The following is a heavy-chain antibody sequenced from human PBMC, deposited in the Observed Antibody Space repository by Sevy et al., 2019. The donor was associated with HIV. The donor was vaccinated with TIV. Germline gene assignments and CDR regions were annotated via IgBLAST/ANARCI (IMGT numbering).Heavy chain of an antibody. V-gene: IGHV4-39*01. CDR1: GASISSSGYY. CDR2: IRYSGST. CDR3: AGPMLTYNSGWSYYDY. Sequence: SETLSLTCTVSGASISSSGYYWGWIRQPPGKGLEWIASIRYSGSTFYNPSLKSRDTISADTSNNQFSLKLNSVTAADTAIYYCAGPMLTYNSGWSYYDYWGQGTVVTVSS. D-gene: IGHD6-19*01. J-gene: IGHJ4*02.